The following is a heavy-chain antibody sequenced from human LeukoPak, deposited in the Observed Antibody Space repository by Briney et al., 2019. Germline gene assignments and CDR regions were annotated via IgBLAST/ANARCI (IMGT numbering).Heavy chain of an antibody. Sequence: GGSLRLSCAASEFTFSSYAMHWVRQAPGKGLEWVAVISYDGFNNYYADSVKGRFTISRDNSKNALYLQMNSLRAEDTAVYYCARGGDSLQYWGQGTLVTVSS. CDR3: ARGGDSLQY. CDR1: EFTFSSYA. CDR2: ISYDGFNN. D-gene: IGHD2/OR15-2a*01. J-gene: IGHJ4*02. V-gene: IGHV3-30-3*01.